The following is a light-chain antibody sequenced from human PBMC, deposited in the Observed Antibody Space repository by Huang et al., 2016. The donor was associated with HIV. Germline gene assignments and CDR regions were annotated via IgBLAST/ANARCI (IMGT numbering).Light chain of an antibody. V-gene: IGKV6-21*02. CDR2: YAS. J-gene: IGKJ2*01. CDR1: QSIGNS. CDR3: HQSRSFPYT. Sequence: DIVLTQSPDFQSVTPQEKVTITCRASQSIGNSLHWYQQKPGQSPSLLIKYASQSISGVPSMFSGSGFGTDFTLTINSLESEDAATYYCHQSRSFPYTFGQGTRLEIK.